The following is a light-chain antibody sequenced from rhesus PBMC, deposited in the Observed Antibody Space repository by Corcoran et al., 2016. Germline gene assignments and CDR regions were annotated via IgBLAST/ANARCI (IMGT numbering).Light chain of an antibody. CDR3: QHGYGILT. CDR1: QGMSKN. J-gene: IGKJ4*01. Sequence: DIQMTQSPSSLSASAGDRVTITCRAIQGMSKNLAWYQQKPGKVPKLLISKPSTLQSGIPSRFSGSGSGTDFTLTISSLQPEDFATYYCQHGYGILTFGGGTKVEIK. V-gene: IGKV1-25*01. CDR2: KPS.